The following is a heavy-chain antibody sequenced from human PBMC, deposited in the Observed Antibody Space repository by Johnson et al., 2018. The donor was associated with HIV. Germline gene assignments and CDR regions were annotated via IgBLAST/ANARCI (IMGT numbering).Heavy chain of an antibody. CDR2: IYSGGST. V-gene: IGHV3-53*01. D-gene: IGHD3-10*01. CDR3: ARDAVTVVRGVIYGWVVFDI. Sequence: VQLVESGGGLIQPGGSLRLSCAASGFTVSSNYMSWVRQAPGKGLEWVSVIYSGGSTYYADSVKGRFTISRDNSKNTLYLQMNSLRAEDTAVYFCARDAVTVVRGVIYGWVVFDILGQGTMVTVSS. CDR1: GFTVSSNY. J-gene: IGHJ3*02.